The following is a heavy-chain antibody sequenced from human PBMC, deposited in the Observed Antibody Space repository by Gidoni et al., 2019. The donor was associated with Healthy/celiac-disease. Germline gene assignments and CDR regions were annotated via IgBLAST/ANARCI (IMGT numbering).Heavy chain of an antibody. J-gene: IGHJ4*02. CDR1: GGPISSSSYY. V-gene: IGHV4-39*01. D-gene: IGHD4-17*01. CDR2: IYYSGST. CDR3: ARPGRYGDYFDY. Sequence: QLQLQESGPGLVKPSETLSLTCTVSGGPISSSSYYWGGIRQPPGKGLEWIGSIYYSGSTYSTPSLKSRVTISVDTSKNQFSLKLSSVTAADTAVYYCARPGRYGDYFDYWGQGTLVTVSS.